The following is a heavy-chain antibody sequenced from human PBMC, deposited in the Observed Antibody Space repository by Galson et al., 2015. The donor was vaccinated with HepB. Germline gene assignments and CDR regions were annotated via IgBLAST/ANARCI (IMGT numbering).Heavy chain of an antibody. V-gene: IGHV3-9*01. CDR2: ISWNSGSI. CDR1: GFTFDDYA. CDR3: AKVMVERRLWRLGNYFDY. D-gene: IGHD1-1*01. Sequence: SLRLSCAASGFTFDDYAMHWVRQAPGKGLEWVSGISWNSGSIGYADSVKGRFTISRDNAKNSLYLQMNSLGAEDTALYYCAKVMVERRLWRLGNYFDYWGQGTLVTVSS. J-gene: IGHJ4*02.